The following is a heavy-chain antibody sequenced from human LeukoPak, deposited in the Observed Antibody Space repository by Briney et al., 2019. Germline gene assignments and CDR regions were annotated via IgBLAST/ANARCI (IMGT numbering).Heavy chain of an antibody. Sequence: ASVKVSCKASGYTFTSYDMHWVRQATGQGLEWMGWMNPANGNTVYARKFQGRVTITRDISISTAYIELSSLRSEDTAVYYCARVGCSPISCHTWFDPWGQGTLVTVSS. CDR3: ARVGCSPISCHTWFDP. D-gene: IGHD2-2*01. V-gene: IGHV1-8*03. CDR2: MNPANGNT. CDR1: GYTFTSYD. J-gene: IGHJ5*02.